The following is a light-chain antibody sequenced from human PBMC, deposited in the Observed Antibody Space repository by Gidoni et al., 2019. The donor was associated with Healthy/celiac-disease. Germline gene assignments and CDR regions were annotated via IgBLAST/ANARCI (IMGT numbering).Light chain of an antibody. CDR1: QDISSW. Sequence: DIQMTQSPSSVSASVGDRVTITCRASQDISSWLAWYQQKPGKAPNLLIYVASSLQSGVPSRFSGSGSGTDFILTISSLQAEDFATYYCQQTNSFPRTFGQGTKLEIK. J-gene: IGKJ2*01. CDR3: QQTNSFPRT. CDR2: VAS. V-gene: IGKV1-12*01.